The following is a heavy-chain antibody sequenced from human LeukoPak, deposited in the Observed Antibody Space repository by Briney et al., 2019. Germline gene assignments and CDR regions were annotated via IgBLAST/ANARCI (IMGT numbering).Heavy chain of an antibody. Sequence: PSETLSLTCTVSGGSISSSSYYWGWIRQPPGKGLEWIGSIYYSGSTYYNPSLKSRVTISVDTSKNQFSLKLSSVTAADTAVYYCARSYSSGWKLPNLGYWGQGTLVTVSS. V-gene: IGHV4-39*07. CDR2: IYYSGST. CDR3: ARSYSSGWKLPNLGY. J-gene: IGHJ4*02. D-gene: IGHD6-19*01. CDR1: GGSISSSSYY.